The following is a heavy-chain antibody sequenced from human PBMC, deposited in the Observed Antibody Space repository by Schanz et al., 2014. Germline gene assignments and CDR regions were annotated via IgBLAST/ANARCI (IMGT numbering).Heavy chain of an antibody. V-gene: IGHV3-23*01. D-gene: IGHD6-13*01. CDR1: GFTFGDYA. CDR3: ARGLMAAAGGAFDY. CDR2: INTGVNT. Sequence: EVQLLESGGGLVQPGGSLRLSCAASGFTFGDYAMTWVRQAPGKGLEWVSAINTGVNTYYADSVRGRFTMSRDNSKNTMYLQMKSLRAGDAAVYYCARGLMAAAGGAFDYWGQGTLVAVSA. J-gene: IGHJ4*02.